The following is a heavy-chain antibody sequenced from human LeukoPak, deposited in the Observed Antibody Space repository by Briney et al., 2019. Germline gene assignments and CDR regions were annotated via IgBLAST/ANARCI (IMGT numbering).Heavy chain of an antibody. V-gene: IGHV4-59*08. CDR3: ARQGDGYNLRAFDI. Sequence: PSETLSLTCTVSGGSMSSYYWSWIRQPPGKGLEWIGYIYYSGSTNYNPSLKSRVTISVDTSKNQFSLKLSSVTAADTAVYYCARQGDGYNLRAFDIWGQGTMVTVSS. J-gene: IGHJ3*02. CDR2: IYYSGST. CDR1: GGSMSSYY. D-gene: IGHD5-24*01.